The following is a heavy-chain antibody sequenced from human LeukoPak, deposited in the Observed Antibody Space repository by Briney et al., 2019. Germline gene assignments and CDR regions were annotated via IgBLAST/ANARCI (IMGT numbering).Heavy chain of an antibody. CDR2: IDKDGSNT. V-gene: IGHV3-74*01. CDR3: SRDRPHNWFDP. J-gene: IGHJ5*02. CDR1: GFTFNNHW. Sequence: GGSLRLSCAASGFTFNNHWMHWVRQVPGKGLEWVSRIDKDGSNTIYADSVKARFTISRDNAKNTLYLQMNSLRAEDTAMYYCSRDRPHNWFDPWGQGTLVTVSS.